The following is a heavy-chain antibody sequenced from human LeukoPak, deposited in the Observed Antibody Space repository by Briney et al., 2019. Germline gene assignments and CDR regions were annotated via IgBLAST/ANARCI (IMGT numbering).Heavy chain of an antibody. V-gene: IGHV1-2*02. CDR2: INPNSGGT. J-gene: IGHJ5*02. D-gene: IGHD2-15*01. CDR1: GYTFTGYY. CDR3: ARDTWDIVVVVAGFDP. Sequence: AASVKVSCKASGYTFTGYYMHWVRQAPGQGLEWMGWINPNSGGTNYAQKFQGRVTMTRDTSISTAYMKLSRLRSDDTAVYYCARDTWDIVVVVAGFDPWGQGTLVTVSS.